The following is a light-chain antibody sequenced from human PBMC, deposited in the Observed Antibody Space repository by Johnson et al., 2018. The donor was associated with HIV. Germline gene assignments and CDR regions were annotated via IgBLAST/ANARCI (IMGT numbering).Light chain of an antibody. CDR1: SSNIGNNY. CDR2: DNN. CDR3: GTWDSSLSAGV. V-gene: IGLV1-51*01. Sequence: QSVLTQPPSVSAAPGQKVTISCSGSSSNIGNNYVSWYQQLPRTAPKLLIYDNNKRPSGISDRFSGSKSGASATLGITGLQTGDEADYYCGTWDSSLSAGVFGTGTTVIVL. J-gene: IGLJ1*01.